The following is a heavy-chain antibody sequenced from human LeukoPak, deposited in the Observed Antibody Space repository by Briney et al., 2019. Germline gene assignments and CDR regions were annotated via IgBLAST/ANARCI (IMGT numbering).Heavy chain of an antibody. Sequence: ASVKVSCKASGYTFTDYYMHWVRQAPGQGLEWMGWINPNSGGTNYAQKFQERVTITRDMSTSTAYMELSSLRSEDTAVYYCAAGIGMDVWGKGTTVTISS. V-gene: IGHV1-2*02. CDR3: AAGIGMDV. J-gene: IGHJ6*03. D-gene: IGHD2-15*01. CDR2: INPNSGGT. CDR1: GYTFTDYY.